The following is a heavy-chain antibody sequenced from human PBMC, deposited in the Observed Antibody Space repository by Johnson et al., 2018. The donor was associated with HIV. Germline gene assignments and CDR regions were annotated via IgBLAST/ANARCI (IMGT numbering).Heavy chain of an antibody. Sequence: VQLVESGGGLVQPGGSLRLSCAASGFTFSSYWMSWVRQAPGKGLEWVANIKQDGSEKYYVDSVKGRFTISRDNAKNSLYLQMNSLRAEDTAGYYCARVMGLGGYSLAFDIWGQGTMVTVSS. CDR1: GFTFSSYW. D-gene: IGHD3-22*01. CDR2: IKQDGSEK. CDR3: ARVMGLGGYSLAFDI. J-gene: IGHJ3*02. V-gene: IGHV3-7*01.